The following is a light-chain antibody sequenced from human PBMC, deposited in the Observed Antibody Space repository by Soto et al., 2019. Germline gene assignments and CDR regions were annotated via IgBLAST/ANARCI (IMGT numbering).Light chain of an antibody. J-gene: IGKJ4*01. CDR3: QQYNRWPLT. V-gene: IGKV3-15*01. CDR2: DAS. CDR1: QSIYEK. Sequence: EIVMTQSPATLSVSPGERVTLSCRASQSIYEKLAWYQQKPCQTPRLVIYDASTRATGTPGSFSGSGSGIEFTLTISSLQSEDFAVYYCQQYNRWPLTFGGGTKV.